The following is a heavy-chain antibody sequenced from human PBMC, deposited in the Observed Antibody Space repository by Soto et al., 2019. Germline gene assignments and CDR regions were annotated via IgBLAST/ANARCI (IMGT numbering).Heavy chain of an antibody. CDR2: ISSSSSYI. V-gene: IGHV3-21*01. CDR3: ASSPLFSPYYMDV. Sequence: GGSLRLSCAASGFTFSSYSMNWVRQAPGKGLEWVSSISSSSSYIYYADSVKGRFTISRDNAKNSLYLQMNSLRAEDTAVYYCASSPLFSPYYMDVWGKGTTVTVSS. J-gene: IGHJ6*03. CDR1: GFTFSSYS. D-gene: IGHD3-10*02.